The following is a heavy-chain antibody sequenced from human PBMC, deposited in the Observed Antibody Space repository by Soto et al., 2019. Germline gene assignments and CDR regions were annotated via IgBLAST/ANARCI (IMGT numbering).Heavy chain of an antibody. CDR2: IYYSGST. D-gene: IGHD3-22*01. V-gene: IGHV4-31*03. CDR1: GGSISSGGYY. Sequence: PSETLSLTCTVSGGSISSGGYYWSWIRQHPGKCLEWIGYIYYSGSTYYNPSLKSRVTISVDTSKNQFSLKLSSVTAADTAVYYCARDFRASGGTMITGFRHYYGMDVWGQGTTVTVYS. J-gene: IGHJ6*02. CDR3: ARDFRASGGTMITGFRHYYGMDV.